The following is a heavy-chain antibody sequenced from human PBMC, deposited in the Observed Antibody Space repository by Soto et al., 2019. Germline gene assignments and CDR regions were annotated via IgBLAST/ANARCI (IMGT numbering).Heavy chain of an antibody. J-gene: IGHJ4*02. Sequence: QVQLQESGPGVVKPSETLSLTCTVSGGSISHFYWSWVRQPPGKGLEWIGYLYYSGNTNYNPSLKSRVTISVDASKNQVSLRLTSVTAADTAVYYCARVGGVAARTFDYWGQGTLVTVSS. CDR3: ARVGGVAARTFDY. V-gene: IGHV4-59*01. CDR1: GGSISHFY. CDR2: LYYSGNT. D-gene: IGHD2-15*01.